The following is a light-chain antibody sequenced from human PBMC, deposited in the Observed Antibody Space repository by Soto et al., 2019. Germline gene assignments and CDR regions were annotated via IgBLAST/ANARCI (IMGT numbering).Light chain of an antibody. CDR2: KVS. V-gene: IGKV2-24*01. CDR1: QRLVHSDGNTY. Sequence: DIVMTQTPLSSPVILGQPASISFRSSQRLVHSDGNTYLSCLQQRPGQPARLLIYKVSKRFSGVRDRFSGSGAVTDFTLKSRRVEAEDVGIYDCTQVTQFLTFGGGTKVDIK. CDR3: TQVTQFLT. J-gene: IGKJ4*01.